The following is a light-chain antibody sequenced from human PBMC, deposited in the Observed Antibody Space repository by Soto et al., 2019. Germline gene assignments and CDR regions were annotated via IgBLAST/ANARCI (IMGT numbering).Light chain of an antibody. J-gene: IGLJ1*01. CDR3: STSTISSTPKYV. V-gene: IGLV2-14*01. Sequence: QSVLTQPASVSGSPGQSITISCTGTSSDVGGYNYVSWYQQHPGKAPKLMIYDVSNRPSGVSNRFSGSKSGNTASLTISGLQAEDVFFYYWSTSTISSTPKYV. CDR1: SSDVGGYNY. CDR2: DVS.